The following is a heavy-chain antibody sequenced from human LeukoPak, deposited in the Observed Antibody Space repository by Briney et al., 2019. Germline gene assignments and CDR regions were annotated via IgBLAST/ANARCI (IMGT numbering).Heavy chain of an antibody. CDR2: INHSGST. CDR1: GGSFSGYY. V-gene: IGHV4-34*01. D-gene: IGHD3-9*01. CDR3: AALSPGYLNY. Sequence: SEALSLTCAVYGGSFSGYYWSWIRQPPGKGLEWIGEINHSGSTNYNPSVKSRVTISVDTSKNQFSLKLSSVTAADTAVYYCAALSPGYLNYWGQGTLVTVSS. J-gene: IGHJ4*02.